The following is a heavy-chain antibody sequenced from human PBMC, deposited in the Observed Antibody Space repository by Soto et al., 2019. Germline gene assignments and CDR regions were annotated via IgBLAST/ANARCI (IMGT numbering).Heavy chain of an antibody. CDR3: ARGYCSSTSCYRGYGMDV. Sequence: PSETLSLTCTVSGGSVSSGGYYWSWIRQHSGKGLEWIGHIFYSGTTYYNPSLKRRITISVDTSKNRFSLKLSPVTAADTAMYYCARGYCSSTSCYRGYGMDVWGQGTTGTVS. CDR1: GGSVSSGGYY. J-gene: IGHJ6*02. D-gene: IGHD2-2*02. CDR2: IFYSGTT. V-gene: IGHV4-31*03.